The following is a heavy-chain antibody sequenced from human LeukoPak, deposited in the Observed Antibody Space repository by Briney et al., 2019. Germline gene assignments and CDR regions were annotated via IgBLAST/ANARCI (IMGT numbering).Heavy chain of an antibody. J-gene: IGHJ5*02. Sequence: GASVKVSCKASGGTFSSYGISWVRQAPGQGLEWMGGIIPIFGTSNYAQKFQGRVTITADESTSPVYLELSTLRSDDTAVYYCARGGLLEWLFSRSEDWFDPWGQGTLVTVSS. V-gene: IGHV1-69*13. D-gene: IGHD3-3*01. CDR3: ARGGLLEWLFSRSEDWFDP. CDR2: IIPIFGTS. CDR1: GGTFSSYG.